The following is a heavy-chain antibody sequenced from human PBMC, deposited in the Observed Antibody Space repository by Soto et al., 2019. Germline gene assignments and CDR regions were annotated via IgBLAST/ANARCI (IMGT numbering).Heavy chain of an antibody. D-gene: IGHD6-19*01. V-gene: IGHV4-4*02. CDR1: GDSVSSPYY. J-gene: IGHJ4*03. CDR3: ARSAGWYAVNS. CDR2: VFHTGTT. Sequence: QVQLQESGPGLVKPSGTLSLTCAVSGDSVSSPYYWCWVRQPPGKGLEWIGEVFHTGTTSYNPSLRSRVTISMDKTNNQFSLDLNYVTAADTAVYYCARSAGWYAVNSWGPGTLVIVSS.